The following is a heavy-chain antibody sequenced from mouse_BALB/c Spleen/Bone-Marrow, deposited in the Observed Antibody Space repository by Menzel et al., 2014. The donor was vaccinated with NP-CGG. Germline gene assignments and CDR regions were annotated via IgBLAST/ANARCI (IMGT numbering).Heavy chain of an antibody. CDR2: IDPANGNT. J-gene: IGHJ2*01. V-gene: IGHV14-3*02. CDR3: ARYRLGTYFDY. CDR1: GFNIKDTY. Sequence: EVQLVESGAELVKPGASVKLSCSASGFNIKDTYMHWVKQRPEQGLEWIGRIDPANGNTKYDPKFQGKATITADTSSNTAYLQLSSLTSEDTAVYYCARYRLGTYFDYWGQGTTLTVSS. D-gene: IGHD1-2*01.